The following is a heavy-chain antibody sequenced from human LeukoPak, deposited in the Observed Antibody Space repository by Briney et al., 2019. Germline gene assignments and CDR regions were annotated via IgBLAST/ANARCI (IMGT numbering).Heavy chain of an antibody. V-gene: IGHV3-30*04. CDR3: VKSGPDFGDLPSEYYFDF. CDR2: ISYDGSNK. CDR1: GFTFSSYA. J-gene: IGHJ4*02. Sequence: PGGSLRLSCAASGFTFSSYAMHWVRQAPGKGLEWVAVISYDGSNKYYADSVKGRFTISRDSSKNTLHLQMNSLRAEHTAAYYCVKSGPDFGDLPSEYYFDFWGQGTLVTVSS. D-gene: IGHD4-17*01.